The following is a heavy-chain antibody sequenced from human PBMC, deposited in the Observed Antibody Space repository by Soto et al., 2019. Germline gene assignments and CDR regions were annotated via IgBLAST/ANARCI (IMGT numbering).Heavy chain of an antibody. D-gene: IGHD3-10*01. V-gene: IGHV3-30*03. CDR2: ISYDGSNK. CDR3: ARSIGGWFGEPMSFDY. Sequence: GGSLRLSCAASGFTFSSYGMHWVRQAPGKGLEWVAVISYDGSNKYYADSVKGRFTISRDNSKNTLYLQMNSLRAEDTAVYYCARSIGGWFGEPMSFDYWGQGTLVTVSS. CDR1: GFTFSSYG. J-gene: IGHJ4*02.